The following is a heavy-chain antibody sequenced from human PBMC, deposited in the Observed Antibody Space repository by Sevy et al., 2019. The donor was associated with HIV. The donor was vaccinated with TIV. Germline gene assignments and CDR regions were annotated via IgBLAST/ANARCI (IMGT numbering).Heavy chain of an antibody. J-gene: IGHJ4*02. CDR3: IRGRLLGYTAMVPDY. Sequence: GGSLRLSCTTSGFTLGDYDMNWVRQAPGKGLEWVGFMRSKPFAGTTEYAASVKGRFTISTDDSEASAHLQMNSLRTEDTGVYYCIRGRLLGYTAMVPDYWGQGTLVTVSS. CDR2: MRSKPFAGTT. D-gene: IGHD5-18*01. V-gene: IGHV3-49*04. CDR1: GFTLGDYD.